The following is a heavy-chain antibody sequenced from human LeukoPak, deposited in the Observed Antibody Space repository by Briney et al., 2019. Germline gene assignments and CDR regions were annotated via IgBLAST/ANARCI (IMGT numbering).Heavy chain of an antibody. CDR2: INPSGST. V-gene: IGHV4-34*01. CDR3: ARGRHDITMIVVVMTSVSYYLDV. CDR1: GGSFSGYH. D-gene: IGHD3-22*01. Sequence: SETLSLTCAVYGGSFSGYHWTWIRQSPGKGLEWIGDINPSGSTYYNPSLKSRLTISVDTSKNQFSLKLRSVTAADTAVYYCARGRHDITMIVVVMTSVSYYLDVWGKGPTVPVS. J-gene: IGHJ6*03.